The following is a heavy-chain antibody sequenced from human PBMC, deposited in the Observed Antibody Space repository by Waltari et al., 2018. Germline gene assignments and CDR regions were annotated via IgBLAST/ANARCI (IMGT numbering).Heavy chain of an antibody. V-gene: IGHV4-39*07. CDR2: ISYSGNS. CDR1: GDSISRDNSF. J-gene: IGHJ5*02. CDR3: AKVVTNWFDP. D-gene: IGHD2-21*02. Sequence: QLLLEESGPGLVKPSETLSLTCSVSGDSISRDNSFWTWIRQPPGRELEWIGTISYSGNSFYRPSLKGRVTLSLDTSKNQFSLKVNSVTAADTAVYYCAKVVTNWFDPWGQGALVTVSS.